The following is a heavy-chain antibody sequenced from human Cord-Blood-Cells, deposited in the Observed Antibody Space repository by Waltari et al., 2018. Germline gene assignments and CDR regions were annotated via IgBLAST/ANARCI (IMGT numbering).Heavy chain of an antibody. D-gene: IGHD2-21*01. V-gene: IGHV3-7*01. Sequence: EVQLVESGGGLVQPGGSLRLSCAASGFTFSSYWMSWVRQAPGKGVGRMANIKEGVSGKYCVDSGKGRFTISRDNAKNSLYLQMNSLRAEDTAVYYCARSCGGDCYFDYWGQGTLVTVSS. CDR1: GFTFSSYW. CDR3: ARSCGGDCYFDY. CDR2: IKEGVSGK. J-gene: IGHJ4*02.